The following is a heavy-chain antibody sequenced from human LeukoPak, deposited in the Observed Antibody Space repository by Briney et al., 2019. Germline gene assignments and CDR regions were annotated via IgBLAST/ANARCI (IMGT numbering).Heavy chain of an antibody. J-gene: IGHJ4*02. CDR1: GPSMSSSF. CDR2: INYSGHS. V-gene: IGHV4-59*08. Sequence: SATLSLTCTLYGPSMSSSFGSWIRQPPGKGLEWIAYINYSGHSNYSPALNSRVTMSLDTPNIQCSLKLSSVTAADTAVYYCERMAASGPFDHWGQGILVTVSS. D-gene: IGHD6-13*01. CDR3: ERMAASGPFDH.